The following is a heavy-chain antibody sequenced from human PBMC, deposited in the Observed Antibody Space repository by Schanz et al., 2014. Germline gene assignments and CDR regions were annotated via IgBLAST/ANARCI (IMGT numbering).Heavy chain of an antibody. CDR2: ISGRGDNT. CDR3: AKVGGFWSGYSDH. V-gene: IGHV3-23*04. D-gene: IGHD3-3*01. J-gene: IGHJ4*02. Sequence: EVQLVESGGGLVQPGGSLRLSCAASGFTVSSNYMSWVRQAPGKGLEWVSGISGRGDNTYYADSVKGRFTISRDNSKNTLYLQMNSLRAEDTAVYYCAKVGGFWSGYSDHWGQGTLVTVSS. CDR1: GFTVSSNY.